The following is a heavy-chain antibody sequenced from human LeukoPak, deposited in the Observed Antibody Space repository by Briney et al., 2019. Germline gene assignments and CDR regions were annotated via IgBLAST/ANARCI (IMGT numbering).Heavy chain of an antibody. J-gene: IGHJ4*02. V-gene: IGHV3-74*01. D-gene: IGHD6-6*01. CDR2: ISTDGSRP. Sequence: GGSLRLSCAASGFTFSSHWMHWVRQAPGKGLVWVSGISTDGSRPRYADSVNGRFTISRDNAKNTLYLQMNSLRAEDTAVYYCAKRSDSSSSFDYWGQGTLVTVSS. CDR1: GFTFSSHW. CDR3: AKRSDSSSSFDY.